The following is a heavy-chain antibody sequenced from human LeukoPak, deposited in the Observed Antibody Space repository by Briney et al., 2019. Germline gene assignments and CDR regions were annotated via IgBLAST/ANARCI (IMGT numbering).Heavy chain of an antibody. Sequence: GGSLRLSCAASGFTVSSNYMSWVRQAPGKGLEWVSVIYSGGSTYYADSVKGRFTISRDNSKNTLYLQMNSLRAEDTAVYYCAKEELRVLRFLEWLLPFYYWGQGTLVTVSS. D-gene: IGHD3-3*01. CDR3: AKEELRVLRFLEWLLPFYY. CDR1: GFTVSSNY. CDR2: IYSGGST. V-gene: IGHV3-53*01. J-gene: IGHJ4*02.